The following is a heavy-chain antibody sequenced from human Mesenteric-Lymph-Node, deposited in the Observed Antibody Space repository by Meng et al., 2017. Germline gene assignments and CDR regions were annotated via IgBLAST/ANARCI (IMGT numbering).Heavy chain of an antibody. D-gene: IGHD3-16*02. V-gene: IGHV4-39*07. CDR3: ARGYYDYVWGSYRYAKFDY. CDR1: GGSISSSSYY. CDR2: IYYSGST. Sequence: SETLSLTCTVSGGSISSSSYYWGWIRQPPGKGLEWIGSIYYSGSTYYNPSLKSRVTISVDTSKNQFSLKPGSVTAAGTAVYYCARGYYDYVWGSYRYAKFDYWGQGTLVTVSS. J-gene: IGHJ4*02.